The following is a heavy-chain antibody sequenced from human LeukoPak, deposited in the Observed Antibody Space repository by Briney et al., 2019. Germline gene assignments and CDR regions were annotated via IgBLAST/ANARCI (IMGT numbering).Heavy chain of an antibody. J-gene: IGHJ4*02. D-gene: IGHD3-3*01. CDR3: AEEFWRGKNTNYLDY. CDR2: IEYDGSNK. Sequence: GGSLRLSCAASAFTFSSYGLFWVRQAPGKGLEWAAFIEYDGSNKYYADSVKGRFTISRDNSQNTVYLQMNSLRPEDTAVYFCAEEFWRGKNTNYLDYWGQGTMVTVSS. V-gene: IGHV3-30*02. CDR1: AFTFSSYG.